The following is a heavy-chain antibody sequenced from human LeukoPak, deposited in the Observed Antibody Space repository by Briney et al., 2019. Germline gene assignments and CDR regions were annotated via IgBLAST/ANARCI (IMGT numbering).Heavy chain of an antibody. D-gene: IGHD4-17*01. V-gene: IGHV4-34*01. CDR2: INHSGST. CDR1: GGSFSGYY. Sequence: SSETLSLTCAVYGGSFSGYYWSRIRQPPGKGLEWIGEINHSGSTNYNPSLKSRVTISVDTSKNQFSLKLSSVTAADTAVYYCARPRAYYGDYGNWGQGTLVTVSS. CDR3: ARPRAYYGDYGN. J-gene: IGHJ4*02.